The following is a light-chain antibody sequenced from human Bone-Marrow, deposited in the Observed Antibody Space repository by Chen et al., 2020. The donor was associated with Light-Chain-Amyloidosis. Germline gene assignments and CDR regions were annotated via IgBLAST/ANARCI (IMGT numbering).Light chain of an antibody. CDR3: QSYQGSSQGV. CDR2: EDD. CDR1: SGRISTNY. V-gene: IGLV6-57*01. J-gene: IGLJ3*02. Sequence: KFMLTQPHTVSESPGKTVNLSCTSCSGRISTNYVQWYQQRPGSSPSTVIYEDDQRPSGVPDRFSGSIDWSSNSVSLTISGLKTEDEADYYCQSYQGSSQGVFGGGTKLTVL.